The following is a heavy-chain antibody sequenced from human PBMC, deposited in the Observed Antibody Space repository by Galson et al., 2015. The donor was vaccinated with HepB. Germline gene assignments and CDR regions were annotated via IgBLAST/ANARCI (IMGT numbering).Heavy chain of an antibody. D-gene: IGHD3-9*01. CDR2: ISWNSGTI. J-gene: IGHJ4*02. CDR1: GFTFDDYA. CDR3: AKARAYDILTDFDY. V-gene: IGHV3-9*01. Sequence: SLRLSCAASGFTFDDYAMHWVRQAPGKGLEWVSGISWNSGTIDYADSVKGRFTISRDNAKNSLYPQMNSLKAEDTALYYCAKARAYDILTDFDYWGQGTLVTVSS.